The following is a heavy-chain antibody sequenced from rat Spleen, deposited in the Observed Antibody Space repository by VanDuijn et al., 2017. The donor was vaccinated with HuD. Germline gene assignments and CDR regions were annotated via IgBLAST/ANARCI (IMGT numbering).Heavy chain of an antibody. J-gene: IGHJ2*01. Sequence: QVQLKESGPGLVQPSQTLSLTCTVSGFSLTSYNVHWVRQPTGKGLEWMGVIWTGGSTDYNSALKSRLSISRDTSKSQVFLKMNSLQTEDIATYYCARGRSLYFDYWGQGVMVTVSS. V-gene: IGHV2-30*01. CDR1: GFSLTSYN. CDR2: IWTGGST. CDR3: ARGRSLYFDY.